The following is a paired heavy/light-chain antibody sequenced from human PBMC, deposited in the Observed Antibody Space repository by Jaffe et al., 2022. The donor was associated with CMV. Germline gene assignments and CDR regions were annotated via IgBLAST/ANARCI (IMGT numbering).Heavy chain of an antibody. CDR1: GFSFGDYT. CDR3: TRDYYESSGDYGQFDY. V-gene: IGHV3-49*05. J-gene: IGHJ4*02. D-gene: IGHD3-22*01. CDR2: IRSKAYGGTE. Sequence: DVQLVESGGGLVKPGRSLGLSCAASGFSFGDYTLSWFRQAPGKGLEWVAFIRSKAYGGTEEYAASVKGRFTISRDDSKSIAYLQMNSLKIEDTAVYYCTRDYYESSGDYGQFDYWGRGTLVIVSS.
Light chain of an antibody. J-gene: IGKJ4*01. CDR2: EVS. Sequence: DIVMTQTPLSLSVTPGQPASISCKSSQSLLHSDGKTYLYWFLQKPGQSPQLLIYEVSSRFSGVPDRFSGSGSGTGFTLKISRVEAEDVGVYYCMQGIHIPLTFGGGTKVEIK. CDR1: QSLLHSDGKTY. CDR3: MQGIHIPLT. V-gene: IGKV2-29*02.